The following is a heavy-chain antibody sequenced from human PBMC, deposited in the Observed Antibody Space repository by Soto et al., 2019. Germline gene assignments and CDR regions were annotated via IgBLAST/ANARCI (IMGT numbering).Heavy chain of an antibody. CDR1: GFSLSTSGMG. J-gene: IGHJ4*02. Sequence: QITLKESGPTLVKPTQTFTLACTFSGFSLSTSGMGVGWIRQPPRKALEGLALIYWDDDKRYSPSLKSRLTITKDNSNNQVVHTMTNMDPVDTATFYCAYYSSTSSFDYWGQGTLVTVSS. D-gene: IGHD6-13*01. V-gene: IGHV2-5*02. CDR2: IYWDDDK. CDR3: AYYSSTSSFDY.